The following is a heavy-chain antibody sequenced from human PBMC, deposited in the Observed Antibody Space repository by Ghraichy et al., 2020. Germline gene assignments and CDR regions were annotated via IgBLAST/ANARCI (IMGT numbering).Heavy chain of an antibody. CDR3: ARSRSLLVRW. Sequence: SETLSLTCAVYGGSFSGYYWSWIRQPPGKGLEWIGDISHSGSTNYNPSPKSRVTISVDTSTNQFSLKLNSVTAADTAMYYCARSRSLLVRWWGQGTLVTVSS. CDR1: GGSFSGYY. J-gene: IGHJ4*02. CDR2: ISHSGST. D-gene: IGHD3-10*02. V-gene: IGHV4-34*01.